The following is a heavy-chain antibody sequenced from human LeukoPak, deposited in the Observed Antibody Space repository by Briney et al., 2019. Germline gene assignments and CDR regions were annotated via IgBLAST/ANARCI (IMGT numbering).Heavy chain of an antibody. D-gene: IGHD2-21*01. V-gene: IGHV3-7*05. Sequence: GGSLRLSCVASGFTFGSYWMTWVRQAPGKGLEWVANIKQDGSEKHYVDSVKGRFTISRDNAKNSLYLQMNSLRAEDTAVYYCAKGLYGDTFLNWFDPWGQGTLVTVSS. CDR1: GFTFGSYW. CDR3: AKGLYGDTFLNWFDP. CDR2: IKQDGSEK. J-gene: IGHJ5*02.